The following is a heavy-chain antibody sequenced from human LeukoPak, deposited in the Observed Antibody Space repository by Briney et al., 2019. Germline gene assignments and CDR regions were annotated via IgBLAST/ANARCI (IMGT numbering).Heavy chain of an antibody. Sequence: GGSLRLSCAASGFTFSSYAMSWVRQAPGKGLEWVSAISGSGGSTYYADSVKGRFTISRDNSKNTLYLQMNSLRAEDTAVYYCAKAGIAAAEHEYYYYYYMDVWGKGTTVTVSS. CDR2: ISGSGGST. D-gene: IGHD6-13*01. CDR3: AKAGIAAAEHEYYYYYYMDV. V-gene: IGHV3-23*01. CDR1: GFTFSSYA. J-gene: IGHJ6*03.